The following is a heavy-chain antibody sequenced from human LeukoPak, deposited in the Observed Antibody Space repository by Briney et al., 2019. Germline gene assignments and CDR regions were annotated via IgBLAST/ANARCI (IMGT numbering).Heavy chain of an antibody. D-gene: IGHD5-24*01. CDR1: GGTSSSYA. CDR2: IIPIVGIA. CDR3: ARDGEMATIYFDY. Sequence: SVKVSCKASGGTSSSYAISWVRQAPGQGLEWMGTIIPIVGIANYAQKFQGRVTITADKFTSTAYMELSSLRSEDTAVYYCARDGEMATIYFDYWGQGTLVTVSS. J-gene: IGHJ4*02. V-gene: IGHV1-69*04.